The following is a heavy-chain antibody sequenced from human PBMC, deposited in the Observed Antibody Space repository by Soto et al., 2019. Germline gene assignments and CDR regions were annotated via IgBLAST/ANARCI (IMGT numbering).Heavy chain of an antibody. D-gene: IGHD1-1*01. CDR3: EREGSHSAYNFEIGIQLCSLER. CDR1: RGYVSTFD. Sequence: SETLSLTCTVSRGYVSTFDWSWVRQPSGKGLEWIGRIFPNVNTDYSPSLKSRVTLSVDTSKNQISLNLTSVTAADMAVYYCEREGSHSAYNFEIGIQLCSLERRGQGIPVHVSS. CDR2: IFPNVNT. V-gene: IGHV4-4*07. J-gene: IGHJ4*02.